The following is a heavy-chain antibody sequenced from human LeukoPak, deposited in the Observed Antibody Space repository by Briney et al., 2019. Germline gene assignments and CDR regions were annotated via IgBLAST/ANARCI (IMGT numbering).Heavy chain of an antibody. CDR2: AYHSGIT. D-gene: IGHD1-1*01. CDR1: GDSISSYD. J-gene: IGHJ5*02. Sequence: PSETLTLTCTVSGDSISSYDWSWIRQPPGKGLEWIGYAYHSGITNYNPSLKSRVTISVDTYESQFSLRLSSVTAADTAIYYCARHAGTFMPRGEGILVTVSS. V-gene: IGHV4-59*01. CDR3: ARHAGTFMP.